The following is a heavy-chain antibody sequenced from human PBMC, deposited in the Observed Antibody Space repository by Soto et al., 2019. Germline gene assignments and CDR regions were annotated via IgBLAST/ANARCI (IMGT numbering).Heavy chain of an antibody. CDR2: VYQSGTT. V-gene: IGHV4-39*01. D-gene: IGHD2-2*01. Sequence: SETLSLTCSVSGASISTSSDFWGWIRQAPGKGLEWIGNVYQSGTTRLNPSLKSRVSIFVDRSKNQFSLELNSATAADRAVYYCARHPESTSYFDYWGQRIPVTVSS. CDR3: ARHPESTSYFDY. CDR1: GASISTSSDF. J-gene: IGHJ4*02.